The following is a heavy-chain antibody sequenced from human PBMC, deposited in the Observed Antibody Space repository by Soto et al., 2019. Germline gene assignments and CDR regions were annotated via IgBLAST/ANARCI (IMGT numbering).Heavy chain of an antibody. CDR2: ISYDGSNK. CDR1: GFTFSSYA. V-gene: IGHV3-30-3*01. Sequence: GGSLRLSCAASGFTFSSYAMHWVRQAPGKGLEWVAVISYDGSNKYYADSVKGRFTISRDNSKNTLYLQMNSLRAEDTAVYYCATIAAAGQFDYWGQGTLVTVSS. J-gene: IGHJ4*02. CDR3: ATIAAAGQFDY. D-gene: IGHD6-13*01.